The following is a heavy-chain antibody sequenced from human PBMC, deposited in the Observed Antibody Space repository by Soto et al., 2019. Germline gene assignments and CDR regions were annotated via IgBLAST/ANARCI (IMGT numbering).Heavy chain of an antibody. CDR3: AKRPASLVCFDY. D-gene: IGHD2-2*01. CDR1: GFTFSNYD. Sequence: EVQLLESGGGLVQPGGSLRLSCAASGFTFSNYDMSWVRQAPGKGLEWVSTISGGGRRYYADSVKGRFTISRDNSKNTLYMQMNSLRAEDTAVYYCAKRPASLVCFDYWGQGTLVTVSS. CDR2: ISGGGRR. V-gene: IGHV3-23*01. J-gene: IGHJ4*02.